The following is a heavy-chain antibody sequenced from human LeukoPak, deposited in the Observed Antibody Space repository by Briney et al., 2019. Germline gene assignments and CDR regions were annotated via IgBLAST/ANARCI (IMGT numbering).Heavy chain of an antibody. J-gene: IGHJ3*02. D-gene: IGHD3-16*01. CDR3: ARATLTPRHRGRPDAFDI. CDR1: GYSFANYW. Sequence: GESLKISCQGSGYSFANYWIGWVRQMPGKGLERVAIIYPADSDIRYSPAFQGQVTISADRSINTAYLQWTSLKASDTGMFYCARATLTPRHRGRPDAFDIWGQGTMVTVSS. CDR2: IYPADSDI. V-gene: IGHV5-51*01.